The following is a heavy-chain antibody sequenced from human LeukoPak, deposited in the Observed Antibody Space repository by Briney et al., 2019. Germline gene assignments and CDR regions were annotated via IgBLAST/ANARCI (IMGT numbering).Heavy chain of an antibody. CDR1: GFTVSSNY. V-gene: IGHV3-53*04. CDR3: ARRRYCSGGSCYGYDAFDI. CDR2: IYSGGSK. Sequence: GGSLRLSCAASGFTVSSNYMSWVRQDPGKGLEWVSVIYSGGSKYYADYVKGRFTISRHNSKNTLYLQMNSLRAEDTAVYYCARRRYCSGGSCYGYDAFDIWGQGTMVTVSS. D-gene: IGHD2-15*01. J-gene: IGHJ3*02.